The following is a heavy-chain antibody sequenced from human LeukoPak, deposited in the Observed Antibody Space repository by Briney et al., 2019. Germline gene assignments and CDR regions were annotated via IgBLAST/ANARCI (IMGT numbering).Heavy chain of an antibody. V-gene: IGHV4-39*07. J-gene: IGHJ4*02. CDR3: ARSTLDY. CDR1: GGSISSSSYY. Sequence: SETLSLTCTVSGGSISSSSYYWSWVRQPPGRGLEWIGEIYRDGNTNYNPSLESRVTISVDTSKNQFSLKLSSVTAADTAVYYCARSTLDYWGQGTLVTVSS. CDR2: IYRDGNT. D-gene: IGHD5/OR15-5a*01.